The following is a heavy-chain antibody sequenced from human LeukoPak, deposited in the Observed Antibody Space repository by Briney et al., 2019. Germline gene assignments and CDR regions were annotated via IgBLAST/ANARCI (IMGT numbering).Heavy chain of an antibody. V-gene: IGHV3-23*01. Sequence: GGSLRLSCAASGFTFSSYAMSWVRQAPGKGLEWVSAISGSGGSTYYADSVKGRFTISRDNSKNTLYLQMNSLRAEDTAVYHCAKGLVGTEYFQHWGQGTLVTVSS. D-gene: IGHD2-8*02. J-gene: IGHJ1*01. CDR2: ISGSGGST. CDR3: AKGLVGTEYFQH. CDR1: GFTFSSYA.